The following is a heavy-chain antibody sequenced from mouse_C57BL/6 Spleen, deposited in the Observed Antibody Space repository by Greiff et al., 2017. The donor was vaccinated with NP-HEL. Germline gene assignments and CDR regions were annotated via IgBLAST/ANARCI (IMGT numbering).Heavy chain of an antibody. V-gene: IGHV2-6*02. Sequence: VMLVESGPGLVAPSQSLSITCTVSGFSLTSYGVHWVRQPPGKGLEWLVVIWSDGSTTYNSTLNTILSISKANSNSQVFLKLISLQTDDTAVYYCARHGVVAPYYAMDYWGQGTSVTVSS. J-gene: IGHJ4*01. D-gene: IGHD1-1*01. CDR3: ARHGVVAPYYAMDY. CDR1: GFSLTSYG. CDR2: IWSDGST.